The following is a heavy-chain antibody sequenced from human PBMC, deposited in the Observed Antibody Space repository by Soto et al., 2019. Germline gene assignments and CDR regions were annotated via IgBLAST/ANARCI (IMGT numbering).Heavy chain of an antibody. Sequence: GASAKVSCKASGGTFSSYTISWVRQAPGQGLEWMGRIIPILGIANYAQKFQGRVTITADKSTSTAYMELSSLRSEDTAVYYCARVLGYSSSWSRGWFDPWGQGTLVTVSS. J-gene: IGHJ5*02. D-gene: IGHD6-13*01. V-gene: IGHV1-69*02. CDR1: GGTFSSYT. CDR2: IIPILGIA. CDR3: ARVLGYSSSWSRGWFDP.